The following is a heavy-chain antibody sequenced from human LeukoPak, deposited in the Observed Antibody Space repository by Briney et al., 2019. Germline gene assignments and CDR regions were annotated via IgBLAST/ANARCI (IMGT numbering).Heavy chain of an antibody. CDR2: INGRDNGT. CDR1: GLSFSIYA. Sequence: GGSLRLSCAASGLSFSIYAMTWVRQGPGKGLELVSGINGRDNGTWYADSVKGRFTISRDNSKNTLYLQMNSLRAEDTAVYYCARDSYCGGDCLLPASWWQYFDYWGQGTLVTVSS. CDR3: ARDSYCGGDCLLPASWWQYFDY. V-gene: IGHV3-23*01. J-gene: IGHJ4*02. D-gene: IGHD2-21*02.